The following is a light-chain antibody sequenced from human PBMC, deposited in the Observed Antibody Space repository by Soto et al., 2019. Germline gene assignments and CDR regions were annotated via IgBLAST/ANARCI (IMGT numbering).Light chain of an antibody. V-gene: IGKV3-15*01. CDR3: QQYNNCPRT. CDR1: QSVSSD. CDR2: GAS. Sequence: EIVMTQSPATLSVSPGERATLSCRASQSVSSDLAWYHQKPGQAPRLLIYGASTRATVIPARFSGSGSGTEFTLTINSLQSEDFAVYYCQQYNNCPRTFGQGNKVEIK. J-gene: IGKJ1*01.